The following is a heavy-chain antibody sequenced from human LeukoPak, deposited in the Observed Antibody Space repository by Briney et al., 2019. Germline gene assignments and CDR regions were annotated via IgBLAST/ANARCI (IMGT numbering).Heavy chain of an antibody. Sequence: PGGSLRLSCAASGFTFTTYWMSWVRQAPGKGLEWVSAISGSGGSTYYADSVKGRFTISRDNSKNTLYLQMNSLRAEDTAVYYCAKGVYYFDYWGQGTLVTVSS. D-gene: IGHD5/OR15-5a*01. J-gene: IGHJ4*02. CDR1: GFTFTTYW. CDR2: ISGSGGST. CDR3: AKGVYYFDY. V-gene: IGHV3-23*01.